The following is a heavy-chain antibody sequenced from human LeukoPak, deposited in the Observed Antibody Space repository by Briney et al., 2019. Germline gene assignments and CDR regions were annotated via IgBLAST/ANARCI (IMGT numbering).Heavy chain of an antibody. V-gene: IGHV5-51*04. CDR3: ARKELSYHDASAS. D-gene: IGHD3-16*02. CDR2: FYPGYSDP. Sequence: GGSLKISCKGSGYSFTSYWIGWVRQIPGKGLEGMGIFYPGYSDPRYSPSFQGQVTISADKPISTASLQGSSLKAWDTAMYYCARKELSYHDASASWGQGTMVTVSS. CDR1: GYSFTSYW. J-gene: IGHJ3*02.